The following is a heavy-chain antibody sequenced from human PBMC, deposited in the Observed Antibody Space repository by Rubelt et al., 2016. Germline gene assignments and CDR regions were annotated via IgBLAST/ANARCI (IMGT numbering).Heavy chain of an antibody. J-gene: IGHJ5*01. V-gene: IGHV5-51*01. CDR3: ARQPAEGWFDS. CDR2: IYPGDSDT. Sequence: EVQLVQSGAEVKKPGQSLKISCKGSGYSFTNYWIGWVRQMSGKGLEWMGIIYPGDSDTRYSPSFQGQVTIPADKSNSTAYRHGSSLKASDTATYFCARQPAEGWFDSWGQGTLVTVSS. CDR1: GYSFTNYW. D-gene: IGHD2-2*01.